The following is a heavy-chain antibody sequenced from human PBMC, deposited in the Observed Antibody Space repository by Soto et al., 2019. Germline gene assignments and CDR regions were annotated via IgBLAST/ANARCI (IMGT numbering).Heavy chain of an antibody. CDR2: IIPIFGTA. CDR3: ARFPNKCGGSCYDY. Sequence: QVQLVQSGAEVKKPGSSVKVSCKASGGTFSSYAISWVQQAPGQGLEWMGGIIPIFGTANYAQKFQGRVTITADESTSTAYMELSSLRSEDTAVYYCARFPNKCGGSCYDYWGQGTLVTVSS. D-gene: IGHD2-15*01. CDR1: GGTFSSYA. V-gene: IGHV1-69*12. J-gene: IGHJ4*02.